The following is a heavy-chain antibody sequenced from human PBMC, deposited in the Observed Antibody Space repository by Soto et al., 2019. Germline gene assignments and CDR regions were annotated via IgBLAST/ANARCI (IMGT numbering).Heavy chain of an antibody. D-gene: IGHD6-19*01. V-gene: IGHV6-1*01. CDR3: VRDTGSGSGWYGI. CDR2: TYYRSKWYN. CDR1: GDSVSSNSVA. J-gene: IGHJ4*02. Sequence: PSQTLSLTCAISGDSVSSNSVAWNWSRQSPSRGLEWLGKTYYRSKWYNAYSVSVKSRITINPDTSKNQFSLQLTSVTPDDTAVYYCVRDTGSGSGWYGIGGQGTQVTAP.